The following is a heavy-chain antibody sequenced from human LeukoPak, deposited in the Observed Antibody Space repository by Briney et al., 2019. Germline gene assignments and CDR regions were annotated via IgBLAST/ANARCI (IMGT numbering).Heavy chain of an antibody. J-gene: IGHJ5*02. V-gene: IGHV4-59*01. D-gene: IGHD4-17*01. CDR1: GGSISSYY. CDR2: MYYNGNT. Sequence: PSETLSLTCTVSGGSISSYYWSWIRQPPGKGLEWIGYMYYNGNTNYNPSLKSRVTISVDTSKKQFSLKLSSVTAADTAVYYCVRERVYGDHAAVDPWGQGTLVTVSS. CDR3: VRERVYGDHAAVDP.